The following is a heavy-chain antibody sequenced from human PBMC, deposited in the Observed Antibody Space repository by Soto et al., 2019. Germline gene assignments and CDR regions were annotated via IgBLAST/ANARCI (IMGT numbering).Heavy chain of an antibody. J-gene: IGHJ4*02. D-gene: IGHD6-13*01. Sequence: QVQLQESGPGLVKPSETLSLTCTVSGGSVSSGTSYWSWIRQPPGKGLEWIGYIYNSGSTDSNPSLKSRVTISLDTSKNQFALKLSSVTAADTAVYYCASGSSVSAYIDYWGQGTLVTFSS. CDR3: ASGSSVSAYIDY. V-gene: IGHV4-61*01. CDR2: IYNSGST. CDR1: GGSVSSGTSY.